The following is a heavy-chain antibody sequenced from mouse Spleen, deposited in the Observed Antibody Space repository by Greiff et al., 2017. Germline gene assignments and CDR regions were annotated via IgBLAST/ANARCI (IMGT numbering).Heavy chain of an antibody. Sequence: EVQLQESGGGLVKLGGSLKLSCAASGFTFSSYAMSWVRQTPEKRLEWVATISSGGGNTYYPDSVKGRFTISRDNAKNTLYLQMSSLKSEDTAMYYCARGPIFDYWGQGTTLTVSS. V-gene: IGHV5-9-3*01. CDR1: GFTFSSYA. J-gene: IGHJ2*01. CDR3: ARGPIFDY. CDR2: ISSGGGNT.